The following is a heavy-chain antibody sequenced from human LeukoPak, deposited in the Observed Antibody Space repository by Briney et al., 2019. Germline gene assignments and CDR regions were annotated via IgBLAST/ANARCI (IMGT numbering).Heavy chain of an antibody. Sequence: GGSLRLSCVASGFSFSSYNMSWVRQAPGKGLEWVSSISRSASNIYYADSVKGRFTISRDNDKNSFYLQMNSLRDEDTAVFYCARDPEGFGATYFDYWGQGTLVTVSS. V-gene: IGHV3-21*01. CDR1: GFSFSSYN. D-gene: IGHD3-16*01. J-gene: IGHJ4*02. CDR2: ISRSASNI. CDR3: ARDPEGFGATYFDY.